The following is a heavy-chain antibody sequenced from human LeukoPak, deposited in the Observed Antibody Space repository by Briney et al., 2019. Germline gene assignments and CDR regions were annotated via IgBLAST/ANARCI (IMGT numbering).Heavy chain of an antibody. CDR1: GSTFSSYA. J-gene: IGHJ4*02. Sequence: GGSLRLSFAASGSTFSSYAMSWVRHAPGKWLELVSAIRGGGGSTYYADSVKGRFTISRDNYKNTLYLQMNSLRAEDTAVYYCEKDCSSTSCYRSGGYWGQGTLVTVSS. D-gene: IGHD2-2*01. V-gene: IGHV3-23*01. CDR3: EKDCSSTSCYRSGGY. CDR2: IRGGGGST.